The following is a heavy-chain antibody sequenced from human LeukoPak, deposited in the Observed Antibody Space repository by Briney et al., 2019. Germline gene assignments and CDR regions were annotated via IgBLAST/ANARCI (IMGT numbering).Heavy chain of an antibody. CDR3: ARDETGIDY. D-gene: IGHD3-9*01. CDR1: GFKFDDYG. CDR2: IKWNSDIT. Sequence: GGSLRLSCATFGFKFDDYGMTWVRQAPGKGLEWVSSIKWNSDITTYGDSVKGRFTISRDNAKNSLYFEMNSLRAEDTALYYCARDETGIDYWGQGTLVTVSS. V-gene: IGHV3-20*04. J-gene: IGHJ4*02.